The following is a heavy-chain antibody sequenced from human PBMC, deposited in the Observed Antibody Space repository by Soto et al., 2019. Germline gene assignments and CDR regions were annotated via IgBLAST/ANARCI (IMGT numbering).Heavy chain of an antibody. J-gene: IGHJ6*02. Sequence: GGSLRLSCAASGFTVSSNYMSWVRQAPGKGLEWVSVIYSGGSTYYADSVKGRFTISRDNSKNTLYLQMNSLRAEDTAVYYCARSFYYYGSSGYLHYYYGMDVWGQGTTVTV. CDR3: ARSFYYYGSSGYLHYYYGMDV. CDR1: GFTVSSNY. CDR2: IYSGGST. D-gene: IGHD3-22*01. V-gene: IGHV3-53*05.